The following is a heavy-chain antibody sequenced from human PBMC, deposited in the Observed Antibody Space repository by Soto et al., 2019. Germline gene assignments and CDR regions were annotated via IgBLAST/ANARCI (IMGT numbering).Heavy chain of an antibody. CDR2: IYYSGST. CDR3: ASCITIFYGMDV. J-gene: IGHJ6*01. D-gene: IGHD3-3*01. Sequence: SETLCVTCTFSVGSISIGDYCWSWIRQPPGKGLEWIGYIYYSGSTYYNPSLKSRVTISVDTSKNQFSLKLSSVTAADTAVYYCASCITIFYGMDVWGQGTTVTVSS. V-gene: IGHV4-30-4*01. CDR1: VGSISIGDYC.